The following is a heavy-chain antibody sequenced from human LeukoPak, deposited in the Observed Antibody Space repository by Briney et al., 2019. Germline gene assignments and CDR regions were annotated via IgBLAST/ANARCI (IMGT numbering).Heavy chain of an antibody. CDR2: ISYDGSNK. CDR1: GFTFSSYA. Sequence: GGSLRLSCAASGFTFSSYAIHWVRQAPGKGLEWVAVISYDGSNKYYADSVKGRFTISRDNSKNTLYLQMNSLRAEDTAVYYCARDTEWEPPDYYYAMDVWGQGTTVTVSS. D-gene: IGHD1-26*01. J-gene: IGHJ6*02. CDR3: ARDTEWEPPDYYYAMDV. V-gene: IGHV3-30-3*01.